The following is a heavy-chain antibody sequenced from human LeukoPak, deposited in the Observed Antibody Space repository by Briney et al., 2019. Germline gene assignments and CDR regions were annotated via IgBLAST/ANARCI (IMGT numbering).Heavy chain of an antibody. CDR1: GFTFSTYG. V-gene: IGHV3-33*08. D-gene: IGHD5-18*01. CDR3: ARALSAMVPDY. CDR2: IRYDGSNK. J-gene: IGHJ4*02. Sequence: GGSLRLSCAASGFTFSTYGMHWVRQAPGKGLEWVAVIRYDGSNKYYGDSVKGRFTISRDNSKNTLYLQMNSLRAEDTAVYYCARALSAMVPDYWGQGTLVTVSS.